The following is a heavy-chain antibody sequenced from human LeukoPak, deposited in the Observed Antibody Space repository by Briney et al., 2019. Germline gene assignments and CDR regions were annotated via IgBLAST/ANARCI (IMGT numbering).Heavy chain of an antibody. CDR3: AREGTAGTNLNWFDP. Sequence: SETLSLTCAVSGGSISSSNWWSWIRQSPGKGLEWIGEIYHSGRTNYNPSLKSRVTISVDKSKNQFSLKLSCVTAAETAVYYCAREGTAGTNLNWFDPWGQGTLVTVSS. J-gene: IGHJ5*02. V-gene: IGHV4-4*02. CDR1: GGSISSSNW. CDR2: IYHSGRT. D-gene: IGHD1-1*01.